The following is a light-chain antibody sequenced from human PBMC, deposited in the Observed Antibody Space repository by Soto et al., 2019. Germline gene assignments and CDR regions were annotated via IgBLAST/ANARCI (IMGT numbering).Light chain of an antibody. CDR1: SSDGGGYNY. Sequence: QSVLTQPASVSGSPGQASTISCTGTSSDGGGYNYVTWYQQHPGKAPKLMIYDVINRPSGVSNRFSGSKSGNSASLTISGLQAEDEADYYCSSYTRSSTSVVFGRGTKVT. V-gene: IGLV2-14*03. J-gene: IGLJ2*01. CDR3: SSYTRSSTSVV. CDR2: DVI.